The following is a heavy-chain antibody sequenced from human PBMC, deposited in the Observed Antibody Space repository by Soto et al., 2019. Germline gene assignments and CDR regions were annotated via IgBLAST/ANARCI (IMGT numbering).Heavy chain of an antibody. V-gene: IGHV4-4*07. Sequence: SETLSLTCNVSGGSMSSYFWSWIRQPAGKGLEWIGRIYTSETTNYNPSLKSRVTMSVDTSKNQFSLKVNSVTAADTAVYYCARESAAATYRPLDYWGQGTLVTVSS. D-gene: IGHD3-16*01. CDR1: GGSMSSYF. CDR2: IYTSETT. J-gene: IGHJ4*02. CDR3: ARESAAATYRPLDY.